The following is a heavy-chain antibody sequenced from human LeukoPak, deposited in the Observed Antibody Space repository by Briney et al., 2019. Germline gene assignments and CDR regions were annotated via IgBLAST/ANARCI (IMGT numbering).Heavy chain of an antibody. Sequence: PGRSLRLSCAASGFTFSSYGMHWVRQAPGKGLEWVAVISYDGSNKYYADSVKGRFTISRDNSKNTLYLQMNSLRAEDTAVYYCAKLYGDSLLLDYWGQGTLVTVSS. D-gene: IGHD4-17*01. J-gene: IGHJ4*02. CDR2: ISYDGSNK. CDR1: GFTFSSYG. CDR3: AKLYGDSLLLDY. V-gene: IGHV3-30*18.